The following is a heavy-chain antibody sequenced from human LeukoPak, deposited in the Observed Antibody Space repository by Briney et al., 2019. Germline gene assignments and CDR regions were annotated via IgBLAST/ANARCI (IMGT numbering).Heavy chain of an antibody. Sequence: SETLSLTCAVYGGFFSGYYWSWIRQPPGKGLEWIGEINHSGSTNYNPSLNSRVTISVDTSKNQFSLKLSSVTAADTAVYYSARRRRRRGEYYDSSGYYPFDYWGQGTLVTVSS. V-gene: IGHV4-34*01. D-gene: IGHD3-22*01. J-gene: IGHJ4*02. CDR1: GGFFSGYY. CDR2: INHSGST. CDR3: ARRRRRRGEYYDSSGYYPFDY.